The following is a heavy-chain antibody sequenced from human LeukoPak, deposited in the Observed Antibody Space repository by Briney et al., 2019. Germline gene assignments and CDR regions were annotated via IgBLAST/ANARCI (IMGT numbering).Heavy chain of an antibody. CDR2: IYTSGST. CDR1: GGSISSGSYY. CDR3: ARDGGYCSGGSCYPVGMDV. Sequence: SETLSLTCTVSGGSISSGSYYWSWIRQPAGKGLEWIGRIYTSGSTNYNPSLKSRVTISVDTSKNQFSLKLSSVAAADTAVYYCARDGGYCSGGSCYPVGMDVWGQGTTVTVSS. D-gene: IGHD2-15*01. V-gene: IGHV4-61*02. J-gene: IGHJ6*02.